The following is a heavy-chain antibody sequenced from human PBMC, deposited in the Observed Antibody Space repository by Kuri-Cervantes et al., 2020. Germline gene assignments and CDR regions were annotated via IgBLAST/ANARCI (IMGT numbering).Heavy chain of an antibody. J-gene: IGHJ4*02. CDR3: VRYTYCSTGRCYEDY. Sequence: GSLRLSCTVSGGSIITYDWSWIRQPPGKGPEWMGYISYAGTTNYHPSLKSRFTIFRDTSENHFSLRLTSVTAADTAVYYCVRYTYCSTGRCYEDYWGQGTLVTSPQ. CDR1: GGSIITYD. CDR2: ISYAGTT. V-gene: IGHV4-59*01. D-gene: IGHD2-15*01.